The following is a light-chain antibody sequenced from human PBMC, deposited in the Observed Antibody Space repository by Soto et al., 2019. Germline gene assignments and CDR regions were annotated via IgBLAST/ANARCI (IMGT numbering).Light chain of an antibody. CDR2: EVS. CDR1: SSDIGGYNY. Sequence: QSALTQPASVSGSPGQSITISCTGSSSDIGGYNYVSWYQQYPGKAPKLMIYEVSIQPSGISNRFSASKSGNTASLTISGLQAEDESDYYCSSYANSDTWVFGGGTKLTVL. J-gene: IGLJ3*02. V-gene: IGLV2-14*01. CDR3: SSYANSDTWV.